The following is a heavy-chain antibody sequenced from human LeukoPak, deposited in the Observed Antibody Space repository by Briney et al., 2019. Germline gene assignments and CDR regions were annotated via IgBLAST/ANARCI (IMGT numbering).Heavy chain of an antibody. CDR3: AKQGANWGSGYFDY. Sequence: AGGSLRLSCSASGFTFNSYPVHWVRQAPGKGLEWVAVISYDGSNKYYADSVKGRFTISGDNSKNTLYLQMNSLRAEDTAVYYCAKQGANWGSGYFDYWGQGTLVTVSS. V-gene: IGHV3-30-3*02. CDR2: ISYDGSNK. J-gene: IGHJ4*02. D-gene: IGHD7-27*01. CDR1: GFTFNSYP.